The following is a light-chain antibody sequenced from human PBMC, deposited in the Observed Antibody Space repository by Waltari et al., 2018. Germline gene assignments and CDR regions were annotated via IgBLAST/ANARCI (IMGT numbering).Light chain of an antibody. Sequence: QSALTQPASVSGSPGQSITISCTGTSSDIGGYNYFSWYQQHPGKAPKLMIYEVRNRPSGISNRFSGSKSGNTASLTISGLQTEDEADYYCSSYTSSSTLVFSGGTKLTVL. V-gene: IGLV2-14*03. CDR2: EVR. CDR3: SSYTSSSTLV. J-gene: IGLJ2*01. CDR1: SSDIGGYNY.